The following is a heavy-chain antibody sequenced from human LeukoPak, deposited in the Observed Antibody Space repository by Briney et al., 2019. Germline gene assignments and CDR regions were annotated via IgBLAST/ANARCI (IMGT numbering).Heavy chain of an antibody. J-gene: IGHJ4*02. Sequence: ASVKVSCKASGGTFSSYAISWVRQAPGQGLEWMGGIIPIFGTANYAQKFQGRVTMTTDESTSTAYMELSSLRAEDTAVYYCARDSDSSGWATFDYWGQGTLVTVSS. CDR1: GGTFSSYA. CDR3: ARDSDSSGWATFDY. CDR2: IIPIFGTA. V-gene: IGHV1-69*05. D-gene: IGHD6-19*01.